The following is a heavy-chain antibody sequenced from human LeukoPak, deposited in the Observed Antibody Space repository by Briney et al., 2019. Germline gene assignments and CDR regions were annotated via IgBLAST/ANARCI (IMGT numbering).Heavy chain of an antibody. Sequence: EASVKVSCKASGYTFTSYDFNWLRQAPGQGFEWMGGITPIFGTANFAQKFQGRVSITADESTSTAFMELSSLRSEDTAVYYCSRDTAMVIEGPDYWGQGTLVTVSS. J-gene: IGHJ4*02. V-gene: IGHV1-69*13. CDR2: ITPIFGTA. CDR1: GYTFTSYD. D-gene: IGHD5-18*01. CDR3: SRDTAMVIEGPDY.